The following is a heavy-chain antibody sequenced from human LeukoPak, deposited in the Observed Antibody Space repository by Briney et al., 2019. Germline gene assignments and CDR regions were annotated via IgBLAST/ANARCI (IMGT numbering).Heavy chain of an antibody. J-gene: IGHJ4*02. CDR3: ARGRRGTYIVVVPAARLGYFDY. CDR1: GFTFSSYW. Sequence: GGSLRLSCAASGFTFSSYWMHWVRHAPGKGLVWVSRINSDGSSTSYADSVKGRFTISRDNAKNTLYLQMNSLRAEDTAVYYCARGRRGTYIVVVPAARLGYFDYWGQGTLVTVSS. CDR2: INSDGSST. D-gene: IGHD2-2*01. V-gene: IGHV3-74*01.